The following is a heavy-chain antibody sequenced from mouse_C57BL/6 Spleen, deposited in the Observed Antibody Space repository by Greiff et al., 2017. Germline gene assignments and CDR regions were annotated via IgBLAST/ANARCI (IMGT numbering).Heavy chain of an antibody. CDR3: AITNFGNSPYGYAMDY. CDR1: GYTFTSYW. D-gene: IGHD1-1*01. J-gene: IGHJ4*01. Sequence: QVQLQQPGAELVKPGASVKVSCKASGYTFTSYWMHWVKQRPGQGLEWIGRIHPSDSDTNYNQKFKGKATLTVDTSSSTAYMQLSSLTSEDSAVYYCAITNFGNSPYGYAMDYWGQGTSVTVSS. CDR2: IHPSDSDT. V-gene: IGHV1-74*01.